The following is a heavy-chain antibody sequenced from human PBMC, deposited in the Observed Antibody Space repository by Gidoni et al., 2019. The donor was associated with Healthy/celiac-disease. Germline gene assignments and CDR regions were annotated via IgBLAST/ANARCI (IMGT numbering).Heavy chain of an antibody. J-gene: IGHJ4*02. D-gene: IGHD3-22*01. CDR1: GCSISSCDYY. CDR2: IYYSGST. CDR3: ASLINYDSSGYFSYYFDY. Sequence: QVHLQESGPGLVKPSQTLSLTCTVSGCSISSCDYYWSWIRQPPGKGLEWIGYIYYSGSTYYNPSLKSRVTISVDTSKNQFSLKLSSVTAADTAVYYCASLINYDSSGYFSYYFDYWGQGTLVTVSS. V-gene: IGHV4-30-4*01.